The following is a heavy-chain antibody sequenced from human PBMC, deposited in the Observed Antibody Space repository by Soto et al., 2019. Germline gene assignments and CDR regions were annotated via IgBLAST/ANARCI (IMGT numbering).Heavy chain of an antibody. CDR1: GFTFSSYG. CDR3: VRDTPYYDFWSGVVDY. V-gene: IGHV3-30*03. CDR2: ISYDGSNK. J-gene: IGHJ4*02. Sequence: QVQLVESGGGVVQPGRSLRLSCAASGFTFSSYGMHWVRQAPGKGLEWVAVISYDGSNKYYADSVKGRFTISRDNSKNTLYLQMNSLGAHGTAVDYYVRDTPYYDFWSGVVDYWGQGTLVTVCS. D-gene: IGHD3-3*01.